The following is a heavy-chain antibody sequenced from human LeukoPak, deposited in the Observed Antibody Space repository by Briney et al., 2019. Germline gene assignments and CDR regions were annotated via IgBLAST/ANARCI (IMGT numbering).Heavy chain of an antibody. CDR2: ISGSGGST. J-gene: IGHJ4*02. Sequence: GGCLRLSCAASGFTFSSYAMSWVRQAPGKGLEWVSAISGSGGSTYYADSVKGRFTISRDNSKNTLYLQMNSLRAEDTAVYYCAKTEGTMVRGVRKKEYYFDYWGQGTLVTVSS. CDR1: GFTFSSYA. D-gene: IGHD3-10*01. CDR3: AKTEGTMVRGVRKKEYYFDY. V-gene: IGHV3-23*01.